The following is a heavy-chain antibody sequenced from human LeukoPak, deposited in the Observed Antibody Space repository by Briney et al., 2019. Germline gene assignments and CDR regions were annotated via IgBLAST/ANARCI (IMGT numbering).Heavy chain of an antibody. V-gene: IGHV4-59*01. CDR3: ARALQPGVYAFDI. CDR1: GVSTSRYY. J-gene: IGHJ3*02. CDR2: IYYSGST. Sequence: SETLSLTCTVSGVSTSRYYWTWIRQPPGEGLEWIGYIYYSGSTNYNPSLKSRVTISVDTSKNQFSLKLSSVTAADTAVYYCARALQPGVYAFDIWGQGTMVTVSS. D-gene: IGHD6-13*01.